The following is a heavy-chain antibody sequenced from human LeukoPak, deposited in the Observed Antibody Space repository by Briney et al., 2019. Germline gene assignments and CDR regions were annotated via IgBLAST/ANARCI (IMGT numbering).Heavy chain of an antibody. Sequence: SETLSLTCTVSGGSISSGGYYWSWIRQHPGKGLEWIGYIYYSGSTYYNPSLKSRVTISVDTSKNQFSLKLSSVTAADAAVYYCARRRNMLQIDYWGQGTLVTVSS. D-gene: IGHD1-14*01. CDR3: ARRRNMLQIDY. V-gene: IGHV4-31*03. J-gene: IGHJ4*02. CDR1: GGSISSGGYY. CDR2: IYYSGST.